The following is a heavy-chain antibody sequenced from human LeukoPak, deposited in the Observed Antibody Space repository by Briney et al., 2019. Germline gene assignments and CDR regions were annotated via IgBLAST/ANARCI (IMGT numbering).Heavy chain of an antibody. Sequence: SETLSLTCAVSGYSISSSYYWGWIRQPPGKGLEWIGSILHSGSTNYNPSLKSRVTILVDTSKNQFSLKVSSVTAADTAIYYCARGGVIQALDNRGQGTLVTVSS. CDR3: ARGGVIQALDN. V-gene: IGHV4-38-2*01. D-gene: IGHD3-16*02. CDR2: ILHSGST. CDR1: GYSISSSYY. J-gene: IGHJ4*02.